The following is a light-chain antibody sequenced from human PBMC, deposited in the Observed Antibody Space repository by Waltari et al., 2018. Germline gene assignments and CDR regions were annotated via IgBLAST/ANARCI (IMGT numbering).Light chain of an antibody. J-gene: IGLJ7*01. CDR1: SSNIGNNY. CDR2: ENT. CDR3: GTWDSSLSGAV. V-gene: IGLV1-51*02. Sequence: QSVLTQPPSVSVAPGPRVTISCSGGSSNIGNNYVSWYRQFPGTAPKLLIYENTERPSGIPGRFSGSKSGTSATLDITGLQAGDEADYYCGTWDSSLSGAVFGGGTHLTVL.